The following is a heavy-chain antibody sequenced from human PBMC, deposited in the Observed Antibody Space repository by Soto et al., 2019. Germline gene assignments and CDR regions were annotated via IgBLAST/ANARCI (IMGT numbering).Heavy chain of an antibody. J-gene: IGHJ6*02. CDR3: ASTGYSSSWWYYYYGMDV. CDR1: GGSFSGYY. Sequence: KPSETLSLTCAVYGGSFSGYYWSWIRQPPGKGLEWIGEINHSGSTNYNPSLKSRVTISVDTSKNQFSLKLSSVTAADTAVYYCASTGYSSSWWYYYYGMDVWGQGTTVTVS. CDR2: INHSGST. D-gene: IGHD6-13*01. V-gene: IGHV4-34*01.